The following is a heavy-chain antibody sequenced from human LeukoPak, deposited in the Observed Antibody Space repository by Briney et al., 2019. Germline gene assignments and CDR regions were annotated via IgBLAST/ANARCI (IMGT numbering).Heavy chain of an antibody. CDR1: GGSISSGDYY. CDR3: ARDLNYYGSGSSVDY. J-gene: IGHJ4*02. V-gene: IGHV4-30-4*01. D-gene: IGHD3-10*01. Sequence: SETLSLTCTVSGGSISSGDYYWSWIRQPPGKGLEWIGYIYYSGSTYYNPSLKSRVTISVDTSKNQFSLKLSSVTVADTAVYYCARDLNYYGSGSSVDYWGQGTLVTVSS. CDR2: IYYSGST.